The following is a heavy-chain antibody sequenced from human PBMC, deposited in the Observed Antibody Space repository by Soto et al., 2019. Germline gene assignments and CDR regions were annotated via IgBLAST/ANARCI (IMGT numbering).Heavy chain of an antibody. Sequence: GGSLRLSCSASGFTINTYTMGWVRLAPGKGLEWVSTIFSGMGNTKYADSVTGRFSISRDNSKNIMYLQMNSLGVDDTAVYYCARDRQPDGICTFDYWGRGILVNVS. D-gene: IGHD2-15*01. CDR1: GFTINTYT. CDR3: ARDRQPDGICTFDY. J-gene: IGHJ4*02. V-gene: IGHV3-23*01. CDR2: IFSGMGNT.